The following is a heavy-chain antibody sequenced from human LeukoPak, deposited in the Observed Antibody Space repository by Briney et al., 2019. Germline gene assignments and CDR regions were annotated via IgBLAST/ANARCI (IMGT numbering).Heavy chain of an antibody. CDR1: GFTFSRYW. J-gene: IGHJ4*02. D-gene: IGHD1-26*01. Sequence: GGSLRLSCAASGFTFSRYWMHWVRQAPGKVLVWVSCIKSDGSSTSIADSAKGRFTISRDNAKNTVYLRMNSLRAEDTAVYYCVRDNRSYNFDYWGQGTLVTVSS. V-gene: IGHV3-74*01. CDR3: VRDNRSYNFDY. CDR2: IKSDGSST.